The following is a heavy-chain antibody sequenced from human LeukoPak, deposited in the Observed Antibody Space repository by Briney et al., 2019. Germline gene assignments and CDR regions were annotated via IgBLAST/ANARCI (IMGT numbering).Heavy chain of an antibody. CDR1: GYTFTGYY. D-gene: IGHD4-23*01. CDR2: INPNSGGT. V-gene: IGHV1-2*02. Sequence: GASVKVSCKASGYTFTGYYMHWVRQAPGQGLEWMGWINPNSGGTNYAQKLQGRVTMTTDTSTSTAYMELRSLRSDDAAVYYCARSSTVVTPGHYWGQGTLVTVSS. J-gene: IGHJ4*02. CDR3: ARSSTVVTPGHY.